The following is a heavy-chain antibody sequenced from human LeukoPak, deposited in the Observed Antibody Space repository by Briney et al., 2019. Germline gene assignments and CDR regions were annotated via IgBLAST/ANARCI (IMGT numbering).Heavy chain of an antibody. CDR2: INDAGRDI. J-gene: IGHJ4*02. D-gene: IGHD1-26*01. Sequence: PGGSLTLSCAASGFTFSNYWMNWVRQAPGQGLMWLSRINDAGRDISYAESVKGRFTSSRDNAKNTPYLQMNSLRAEDTAVYYCTRIRVGAHQLEYWGQGTLVTVSS. V-gene: IGHV3-74*01. CDR3: TRIRVGAHQLEY. CDR1: GFTFSNYW.